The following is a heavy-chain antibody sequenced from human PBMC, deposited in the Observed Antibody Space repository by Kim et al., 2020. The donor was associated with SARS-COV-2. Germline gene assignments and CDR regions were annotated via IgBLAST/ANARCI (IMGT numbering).Heavy chain of an antibody. D-gene: IGHD2-21*01. CDR1: GGSISSGDYY. V-gene: IGHV4-30-4*01. CDR2: IYYSGST. CDR3: ARRGIGYYFDY. J-gene: IGHJ4*02. Sequence: SETLSLTCTVSGGSISSGDYYWSWIRQPPGKGLEWIGYIYYSGSTYYIPSLKSRVTISVDTSKNQFSLKLSSVTAADTAVYYCARRGIGYYFDYWGQGTLVTVSS.